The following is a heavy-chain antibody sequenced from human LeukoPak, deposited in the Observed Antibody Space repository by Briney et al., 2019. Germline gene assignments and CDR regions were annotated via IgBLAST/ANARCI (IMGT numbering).Heavy chain of an antibody. CDR2: IGTAGDP. D-gene: IGHD3-22*01. CDR3: AKTGSVGMIANSLDY. J-gene: IGHJ4*02. Sequence: AGGSLRLSCAASGFTFSSYDMHWVRQATGKGLEWVSAIGTAGDPYYPGSVKGRFTISRENAKNSLYLQMNSLRAGDTAVYYCAKTGSVGMIANSLDYWGQGTLVTVSS. V-gene: IGHV3-13*05. CDR1: GFTFSSYD.